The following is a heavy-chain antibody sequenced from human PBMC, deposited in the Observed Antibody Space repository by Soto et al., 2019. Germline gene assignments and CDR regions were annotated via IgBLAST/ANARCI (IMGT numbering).Heavy chain of an antibody. Sequence: SGPTLVNPTETLTLTCNVSGFSLTTGRMGVSWIRQPPGKALEWLAHIFSDAERSYSRSLQGRLTVSKVGSGSHVVLTMTNMDPVDRGTYFCVRMNAESYSSYYAMDVWGHG. CDR1: GFSLTTGRMG. CDR3: VRMNAESYSSYYAMDV. V-gene: IGHV2-26*01. J-gene: IGHJ6*02. D-gene: IGHD3-10*01. CDR2: IFSDAER.